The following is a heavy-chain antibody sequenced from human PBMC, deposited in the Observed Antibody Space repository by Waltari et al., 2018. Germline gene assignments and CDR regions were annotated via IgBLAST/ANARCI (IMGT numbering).Heavy chain of an antibody. Sequence: EVQLLESGGGLVQPGGSLNLSCAASGFTFNNYASNWVRQAPGEGLWWVSFIFGDGVSTYYTDSVKGRFTISRDNSKNTLYLQMNSLRAEDTAVYYCAKGHDSKSVRGEFWGQGTLVTVSS. V-gene: IGHV3-23*01. J-gene: IGHJ4*02. CDR3: AKGHDSKSVRGEF. CDR1: GFTFNNYA. CDR2: IFGDGVST. D-gene: IGHD3-16*01.